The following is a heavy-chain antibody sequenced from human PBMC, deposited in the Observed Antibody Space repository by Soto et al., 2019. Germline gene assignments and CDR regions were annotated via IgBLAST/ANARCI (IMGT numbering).Heavy chain of an antibody. V-gene: IGHV3-23*01. CDR1: GFIFENFV. CDR3: AKNQGVELVPLATVDWFDP. J-gene: IGHJ5*02. CDR2: ISGSGYKK. D-gene: IGHD1-26*01. Sequence: GSLRLSCAASGFIFENFVMSWVRQAPGKGLEWISSISGSGYKKYYADSVKGRFTISRDNSKSTVYLELNNLSAEDTAVYHCAKNQGVELVPLATVDWFDPWGQGSVVTVSS.